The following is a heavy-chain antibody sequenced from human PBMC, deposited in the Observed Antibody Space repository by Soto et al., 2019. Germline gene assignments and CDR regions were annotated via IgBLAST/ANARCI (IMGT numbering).Heavy chain of an antibody. D-gene: IGHD7-27*01. Sequence: QVQLVQSGAEVRKPGSSVKVSCVASGGTFSTSAMNWVRQAPGQGLEWVGGIIPVFGTPTYAQSLQGRVTXXXXXXXXXXXXXXXXXXXXXXXXXXXXXXXTGDLDFWGQGTLVIVSS. CDR2: IIPVFGTP. J-gene: IGHJ4*02. CDR3: XXXXTGDLDF. CDR1: GGTFSTSA. V-gene: IGHV1-69*13.